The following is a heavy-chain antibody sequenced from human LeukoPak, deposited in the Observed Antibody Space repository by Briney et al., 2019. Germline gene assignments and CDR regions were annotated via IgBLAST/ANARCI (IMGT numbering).Heavy chain of an antibody. J-gene: IGHJ1*01. Sequence: KTSETPSLTCTVSGGSISTYYWNWIRQPPGKGLEWIGYIYHSGSTNYNPSLQSRVTISVDTSKNQFSLNLNSVTAADTAVYYCARGGAARLHFQNWGQGTLVTVSS. CDR2: IYHSGST. V-gene: IGHV4-59*01. CDR1: GGSISTYY. D-gene: IGHD6-6*01. CDR3: ARGGAARLHFQN.